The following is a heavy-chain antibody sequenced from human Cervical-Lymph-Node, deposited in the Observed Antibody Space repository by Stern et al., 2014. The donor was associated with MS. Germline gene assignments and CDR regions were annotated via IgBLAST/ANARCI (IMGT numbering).Heavy chain of an antibody. CDR3: ATDRDDFRSGYSAPTKGYGLDV. D-gene: IGHD3-3*01. V-gene: IGHV1-24*01. CDR1: GYTLTELS. Sequence: VHLVESGAEVKKPGASVKVSCKVSGYTLTELSMHWVRQAPGKGLEWMGGFDPEDGETIYAQKFQGRVTMTEDTSTDTAYMELSSLRSEDKAVYYCATDRDDFRSGYSAPTKGYGLDVWGQGTTVTVTS. CDR2: FDPEDGET. J-gene: IGHJ6*02.